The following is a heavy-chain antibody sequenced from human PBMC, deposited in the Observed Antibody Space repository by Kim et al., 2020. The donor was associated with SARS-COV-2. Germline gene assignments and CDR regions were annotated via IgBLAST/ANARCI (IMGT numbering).Heavy chain of an antibody. J-gene: IGHJ4*02. V-gene: IGHV3-33*01. CDR3: ARDLGGCGGDKCSYYFDH. D-gene: IGHD2-21*01. Sequence: GGSLRLSCAASGFHFGSFGMNWVRQAPCMGLDWVSVFWYAGLHQYYADSVKGRFTLSRDNSKNTFYLQMNNLRPEDTALYFCARDLGGCGGDKCSYYFDHWGQGVLVTVSS. CDR2: FWYAGLHQ. CDR1: GFHFGSFG.